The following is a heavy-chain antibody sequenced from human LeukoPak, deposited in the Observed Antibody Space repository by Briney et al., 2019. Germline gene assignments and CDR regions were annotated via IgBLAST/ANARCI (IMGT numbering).Heavy chain of an antibody. D-gene: IGHD6-19*01. J-gene: IGHJ3*02. CDR1: GFSFSSYG. CDR2: IWYDGSNK. Sequence: PGGSLRLSCAASGFSFSSYGMHWVRQAPGKGREWVAVIWYDGSNKYYADSVKGRFTISRDNSNNMLYLQMNSLRAEDTAVYYCARDSAVAVRAFDIWGQGTMVTVSS. CDR3: ARDSAVAVRAFDI. V-gene: IGHV3-33*01.